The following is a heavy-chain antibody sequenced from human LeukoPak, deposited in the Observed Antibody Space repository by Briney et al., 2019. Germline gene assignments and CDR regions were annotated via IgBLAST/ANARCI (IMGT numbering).Heavy chain of an antibody. J-gene: IGHJ4*02. Sequence: SETLSLTCTVSGGSISSSSYYWGWIRQPPGKGLEWIGSIYYSGSTYYNPSLKSRVTISVDTSKNQFSLKLSSVTAADTAVYYCARTYYDYVWGSYRRYYFDYWDQGTLVTVSS. V-gene: IGHV4-39*07. CDR1: GGSISSSSYY. D-gene: IGHD3-16*02. CDR2: IYYSGST. CDR3: ARTYYDYVWGSYRRYYFDY.